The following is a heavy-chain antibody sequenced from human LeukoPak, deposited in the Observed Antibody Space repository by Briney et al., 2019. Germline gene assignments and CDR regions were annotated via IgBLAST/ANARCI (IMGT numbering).Heavy chain of an antibody. CDR2: TSHDGSNK. CDR1: GFTFSSYA. J-gene: IGHJ4*02. Sequence: GGSLRLSCAASGFTFSSYAMHWVRQAPGKGREWGALTSHDGSNKYYADSVKGRFTISRDNSKNTLYLQMKSLRAEDTAVYYCAKDTTELVLTFDYWGQGTLVTVSS. CDR3: AKDTTELVLTFDY. D-gene: IGHD2-8*01. V-gene: IGHV3-30*18.